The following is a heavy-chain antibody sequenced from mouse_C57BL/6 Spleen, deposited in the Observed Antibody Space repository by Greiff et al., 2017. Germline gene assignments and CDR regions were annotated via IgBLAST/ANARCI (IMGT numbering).Heavy chain of an antibody. V-gene: IGHV2-3*01. Sequence: QVHVKQSGPGLVAPSQSLSITCTVSGFSLTSYGVSWVRQPPGKGLEWLGVIWGDGSTNYHSALISRLSISKDNSKSQVFLKLNSLQTDDTATYYGARTGIYYDYVEEAWFACWGQGTLVTVSA. CDR2: IWGDGST. J-gene: IGHJ3*01. D-gene: IGHD2-4*01. CDR1: GFSLTSYG. CDR3: ARTGIYYDYVEEAWFAC.